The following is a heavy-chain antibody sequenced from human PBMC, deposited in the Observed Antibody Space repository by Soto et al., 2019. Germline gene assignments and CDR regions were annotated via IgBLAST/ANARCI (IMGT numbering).Heavy chain of an antibody. J-gene: IGHJ6*02. V-gene: IGHV4-34*01. D-gene: IGHD4-4*01. CDR2: INHSGST. CDR1: GGSFSGYY. Sequence: QVQLQQWGAGLLKPSETLSLTCAVYGGSFSGYYWSWIRQPPGKGLEWIGEINHSGSTNYNPSLKSRVTISVDTSKNQCSLKLSSVTAADTAVYYCARGGHDYSNYYYYYYGMDVWGQGTTVTVSS. CDR3: ARGGHDYSNYYYYYYGMDV.